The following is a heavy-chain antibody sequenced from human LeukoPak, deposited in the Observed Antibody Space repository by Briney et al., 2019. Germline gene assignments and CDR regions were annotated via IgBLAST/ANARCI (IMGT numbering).Heavy chain of an antibody. CDR3: AREGGVLPVDY. V-gene: IGHV4-31*03. D-gene: IGHD4/OR15-4a*01. CDR1: GGSISSGGYY. J-gene: IGHJ4*02. CDR2: IYYSGST. Sequence: SETLSLTCPVSGGSISSGGYYWSWIRQHPGKGLEWIGYIYYSGSTYYNPSLKSRVTISVDTSKNQFSLKLSSVTAADTAVYYCAREGGVLPVDYWGQGTLVTVSS.